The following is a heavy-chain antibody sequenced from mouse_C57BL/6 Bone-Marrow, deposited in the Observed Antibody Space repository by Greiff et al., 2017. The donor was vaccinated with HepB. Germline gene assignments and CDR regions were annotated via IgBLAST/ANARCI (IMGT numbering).Heavy chain of an antibody. CDR2: ISNGGGST. CDR3: ARQNYGSGYWYFDV. J-gene: IGHJ1*03. D-gene: IGHD1-1*02. CDR1: GFTFSDYY. V-gene: IGHV5-12*01. Sequence: EVMLVESGGGLVQPGGSLKLSCAASGFTFSDYYMYWVRQTPEKRLEWVAYISNGGGSTYYPDTVKGRFTISRDNAKNTLYLKMSRLKSEDTAMYYCARQNYGSGYWYFDVWGTGTTVTVSS.